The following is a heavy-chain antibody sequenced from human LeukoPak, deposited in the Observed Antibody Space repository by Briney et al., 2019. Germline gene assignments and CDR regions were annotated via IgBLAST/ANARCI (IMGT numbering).Heavy chain of an antibody. V-gene: IGHV3-30-3*01. CDR3: ARDNNSSSWYRYYYYYGMDV. D-gene: IGHD6-13*01. CDR1: GFTFSSYA. Sequence: GGSLRLSCAASGFTFSSYAMPWVRQAPGKGLEWVAVISYDGSNKYYADSVKGRFTISRDNSKNTLYLQMNSLRAEDTAVYYCARDNNSSSWYRYYYYYGMDVWGQGTTVTASS. J-gene: IGHJ6*02. CDR2: ISYDGSNK.